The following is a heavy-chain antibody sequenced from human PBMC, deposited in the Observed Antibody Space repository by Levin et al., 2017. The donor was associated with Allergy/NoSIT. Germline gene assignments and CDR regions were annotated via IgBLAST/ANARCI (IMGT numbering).Heavy chain of an antibody. CDR1: GFTFSSYA. Sequence: GESLKISCAASGFTFSSYAMSWVRQAPGKGLEWVSAISGSGGSTYYADSVKGRFTISRDNSKNTLYLQMNSLRAEDTAVYYCAKGATMIVVVTGDYWGQGTLVTVSS. J-gene: IGHJ4*02. D-gene: IGHD3-22*01. V-gene: IGHV3-23*01. CDR3: AKGATMIVVVTGDY. CDR2: ISGSGGST.